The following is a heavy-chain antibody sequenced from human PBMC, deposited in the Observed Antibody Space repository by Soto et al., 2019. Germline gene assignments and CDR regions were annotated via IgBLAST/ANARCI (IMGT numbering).Heavy chain of an antibody. V-gene: IGHV4-4*02. D-gene: IGHD2-15*01. Sequence: QVQLQESGPGLVKPSGTLSLTCAVSSGSISSSNWWSWVRQPPGKGLEWIGEIYHSGSTNYNPSLKSRVTISVDKSKNQCSLKLSSVTAADTAVYYCARAKPYCSGGSCYLDYYYYYYMDVWGKGTTVTVSS. CDR3: ARAKPYCSGGSCYLDYYYYYYMDV. CDR2: IYHSGST. CDR1: SGSISSSNW. J-gene: IGHJ6*03.